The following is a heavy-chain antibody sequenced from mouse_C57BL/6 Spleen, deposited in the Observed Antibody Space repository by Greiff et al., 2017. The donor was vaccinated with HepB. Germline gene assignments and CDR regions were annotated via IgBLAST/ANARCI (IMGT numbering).Heavy chain of an antibody. J-gene: IGHJ1*03. Sequence: QVQLKQSGAELVKPGASVKISCKASGYAFSSYWMNWVKQRPGKGLEWIGQIYPGDGDTNYNGKFKGKATLTADKSSSTAYMQLSSLTSEDSAVYFCARTTHYYGSSYWYFDVWGTGTTVTVSS. V-gene: IGHV1-80*01. CDR2: IYPGDGDT. CDR1: GYAFSSYW. D-gene: IGHD1-1*01. CDR3: ARTTHYYGSSYWYFDV.